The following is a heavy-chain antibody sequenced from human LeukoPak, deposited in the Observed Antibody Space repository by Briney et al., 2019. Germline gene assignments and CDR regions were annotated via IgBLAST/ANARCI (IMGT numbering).Heavy chain of an antibody. CDR1: GFTFYDYA. J-gene: IGHJ4*02. CDR2: ISWNSGSI. V-gene: IGHV3-9*01. CDR3: AKDLSIAAAGYFDY. D-gene: IGHD6-13*01. Sequence: GGSLRLSCAASGFTFYDYAMHWVRQAPGKGLEWVSGISWNSGSIGYADSVKGRFTISRDNAKNSLYLQMNSLRAEDTALYYCAKDLSIAAAGYFDYWGQGTLVTVSS.